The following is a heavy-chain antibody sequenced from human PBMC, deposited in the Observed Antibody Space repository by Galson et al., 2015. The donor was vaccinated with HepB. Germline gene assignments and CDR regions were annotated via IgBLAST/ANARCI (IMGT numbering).Heavy chain of an antibody. CDR3: ARWRRWIQLWLGTKNYYYYGMDV. Sequence: SETLSLTCAVYGGSFSGYYWSWIRQPPGKGLEWIGEINHSGSTNYNPSLKSRVTISVDTSKNQFSLKLSSVTAADTAVYYCARWRRWIQLWLGTKNYYYYGMDVWGQGTTVTVSS. D-gene: IGHD5-18*01. J-gene: IGHJ6*02. CDR2: INHSGST. CDR1: GGSFSGYY. V-gene: IGHV4-34*01.